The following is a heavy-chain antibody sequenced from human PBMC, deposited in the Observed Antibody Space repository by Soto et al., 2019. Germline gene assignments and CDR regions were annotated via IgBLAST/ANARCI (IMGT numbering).Heavy chain of an antibody. Sequence: SETLSLTCTVSGGSISSYYWSWIRQPPGKGLEWIGYIYYSGSTNYNPSLKSRVTISVDTSKNQFSLKLSSVTAADTAVYYCARDGKWFGELTDYWGQGTLVTVS. CDR1: GGSISSYY. CDR2: IYYSGST. CDR3: ARDGKWFGELTDY. D-gene: IGHD3-10*01. V-gene: IGHV4-59*01. J-gene: IGHJ4*02.